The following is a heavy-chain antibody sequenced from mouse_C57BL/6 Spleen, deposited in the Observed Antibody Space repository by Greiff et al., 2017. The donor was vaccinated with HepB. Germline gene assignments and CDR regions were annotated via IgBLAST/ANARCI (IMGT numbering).Heavy chain of an antibody. CDR3: AREITTVVLDV. CDR2: INPNNGGT. D-gene: IGHD1-1*01. V-gene: IGHV1-26*01. CDR1: GYTFTDYY. J-gene: IGHJ1*03. Sequence: VQLQQSGPELVKPGASVKISCKASGYTFTDYYMNWVKQSHGKSLEWIGDINPNNGGTSYNQKFKGKATLTVDKSSSTAYMELRSLTSEDSAVYYCAREITTVVLDVWGTGTTVTVSS.